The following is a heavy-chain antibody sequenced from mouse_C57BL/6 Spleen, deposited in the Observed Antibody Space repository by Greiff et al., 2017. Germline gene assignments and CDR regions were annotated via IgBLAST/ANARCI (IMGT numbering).Heavy chain of an antibody. V-gene: IGHV6-3*01. CDR3: TAYYYGSSPWFAY. CDR1: GFTFSNYW. CDR2: IRLKSDNYAT. J-gene: IGHJ3*01. Sequence: EVKLEESGGGLVQPGGSMKLSCVASGFTFSNYWMNWVRQSPEKGLEWVAQIRLKSDNYATHYAESVKGRFTISRDDSKSSVYLQMNNLRAEDTGIYYCTAYYYGSSPWFAYWGQGTLVTVSA. D-gene: IGHD1-1*01.